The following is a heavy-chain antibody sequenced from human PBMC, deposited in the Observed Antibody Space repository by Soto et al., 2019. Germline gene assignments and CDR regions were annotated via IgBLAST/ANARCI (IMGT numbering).Heavy chain of an antibody. J-gene: IGHJ4*02. Sequence: ASVKVSCKASGCTFTSYVISWVRQAPGKGLEWMGGFDPEDGETIYAQKFQGRVTMTKDTSTDTAYMELSSLRSEDTAVYYCATGDCDSSGYSSLHYWGQGTLVTVSS. CDR3: ATGDCDSSGYSSLHY. CDR2: FDPEDGET. CDR1: GCTFTSYV. V-gene: IGHV1-24*01. D-gene: IGHD3-22*01.